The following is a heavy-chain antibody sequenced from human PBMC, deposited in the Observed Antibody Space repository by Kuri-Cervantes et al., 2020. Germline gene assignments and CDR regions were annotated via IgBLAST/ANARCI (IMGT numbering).Heavy chain of an antibody. Sequence: ASVKVSCKASGYTFTSYYMHWVRQAPGQGLEWMGIINPSGGSTSYAQKFQGWVTMTRDTSISTAYMELSRLRSDDTAVYYCARGRRPLHSSSWKHSYFDYWGQGTLVTVSS. V-gene: IGHV1-46*01. CDR1: GYTFTSYY. CDR2: INPSGGST. D-gene: IGHD6-13*01. CDR3: ARGRRPLHSSSWKHSYFDY. J-gene: IGHJ4*02.